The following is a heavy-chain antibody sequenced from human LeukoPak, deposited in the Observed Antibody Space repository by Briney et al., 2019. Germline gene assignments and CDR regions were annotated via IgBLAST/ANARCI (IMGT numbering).Heavy chain of an antibody. CDR3: AKVASLCTSTSCVRWGFDY. D-gene: IGHD2-2*01. Sequence: PGGSLRLSYTASGFTFCNHAISWVRQAPGKGLEWVSALTGGGGSTYYADSVKGRFTISRDNSYNTLYLQMNSLRAEDTAKYYCAKVASLCTSTSCVRWGFDYWGQGTLVTVSS. CDR1: GFTFCNHA. J-gene: IGHJ4*02. CDR2: LTGGGGST. V-gene: IGHV3-23*01.